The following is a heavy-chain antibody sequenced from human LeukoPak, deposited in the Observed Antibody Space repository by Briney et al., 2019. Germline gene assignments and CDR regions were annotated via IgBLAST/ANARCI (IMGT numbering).Heavy chain of an antibody. CDR2: IRHDGSDK. CDR1: GFSLSSSG. J-gene: IGHJ6*03. Sequence: GGSLRLSCAASGFSLSSSGMHWVRQAPGKGLEWVAFIRHDGSDKYYADSVKGRFTISRDNSKNSLYLQMNSLRAEDTAVYYCARVFTVTSRYYYYYMDVWGKGTTVTVSS. V-gene: IGHV3-30*02. D-gene: IGHD4-11*01. CDR3: ARVFTVTSRYYYYYMDV.